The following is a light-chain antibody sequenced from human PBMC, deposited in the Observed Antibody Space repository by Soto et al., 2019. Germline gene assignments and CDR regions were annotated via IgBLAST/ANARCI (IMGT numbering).Light chain of an antibody. CDR3: QQYNSYSRT. V-gene: IGKV1-5*01. CDR1: QSISSW. CDR2: DAS. J-gene: IGKJ1*01. Sequence: DIQMTQSPSTLSASVGDRVTITCHASQSISSWLAWYQQKPGKAPKLLIYDASSLESGVPSRFSGSRSGTEFTLTISSLQPDDFATYYCQQYNSYSRTFGQGTKVELK.